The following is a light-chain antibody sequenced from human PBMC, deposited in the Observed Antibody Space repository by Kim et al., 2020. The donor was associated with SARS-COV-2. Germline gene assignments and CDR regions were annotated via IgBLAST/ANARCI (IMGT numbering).Light chain of an antibody. CDR2: GAS. CDR3: QQYGSSLLT. V-gene: IGKV3-20*01. CDR1: QIVSSSY. J-gene: IGKJ4*01. Sequence: EIVLTQSPGTLSLSPGERATLSCRASQIVSSSYLAWYQQKPGQAPRLLIYGASSRATGIPDRFSGSGSGTDFTLTISRLEPEDFAGYYCQQYGSSLLTFGGGTKVEIK.